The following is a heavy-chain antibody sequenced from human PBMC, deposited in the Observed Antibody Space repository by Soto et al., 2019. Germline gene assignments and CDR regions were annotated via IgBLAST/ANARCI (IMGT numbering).Heavy chain of an antibody. CDR3: VTGGGYYYYGMDV. CDR1: GFTFSSYA. J-gene: IGHJ6*02. Sequence: LRLSCAASGFTFSSYAMSWVRQAPGKGLEWVSAISGSGGSTYYADSVKGRFTISRDNSKNTLYLQMNSLRAEDTAVYYCVTGGGYYYYGMDVWGQETTVTVSS. CDR2: ISGSGGST. D-gene: IGHD3-16*01. V-gene: IGHV3-23*01.